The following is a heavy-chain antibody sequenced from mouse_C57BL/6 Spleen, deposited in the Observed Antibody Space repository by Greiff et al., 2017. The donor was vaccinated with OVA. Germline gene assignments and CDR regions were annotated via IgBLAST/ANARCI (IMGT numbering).Heavy chain of an antibody. Sequence: QVQLQQPGAELVRPGSSVKLSCKASGYTFTSYWMDWVKQRPGQGLEWIGNIYPSDSETPYNQKFKDKATLTVDKSSSTAYMQLSSLTSEDSAVYYCARVRDSSGYDYWGQGTTLTVSS. CDR3: ARVRDSSGYDY. CDR2: IYPSDSET. CDR1: GYTFTSYW. J-gene: IGHJ2*01. D-gene: IGHD3-2*02. V-gene: IGHV1-61*01.